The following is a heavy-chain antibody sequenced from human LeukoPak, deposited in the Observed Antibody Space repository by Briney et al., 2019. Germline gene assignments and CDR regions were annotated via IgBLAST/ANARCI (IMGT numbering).Heavy chain of an antibody. V-gene: IGHV3-23*01. CDR2: IRGSDDST. D-gene: IGHD6-13*01. CDR3: AKDTGPAAGITADY. Sequence: GGSLRLSCAASGFTFSSYAMTWVRQAPGEGLEWVSTIRGSDDSTYYADSVKGRFTISRDNSKNTLYLQMNSLRAEDTAIYYCAKDTGPAAGITADYWGQGTLVTVSS. J-gene: IGHJ4*02. CDR1: GFTFSSYA.